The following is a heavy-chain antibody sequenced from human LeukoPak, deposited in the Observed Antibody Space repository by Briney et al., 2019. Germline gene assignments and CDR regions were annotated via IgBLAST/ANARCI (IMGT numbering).Heavy chain of an antibody. D-gene: IGHD6-13*01. CDR2: IYYSGST. V-gene: IGHV4-39*07. Sequence: SETLSLTCTVSGGSISSSSYYWGWIRQPPGKGLEWIGSIYYSGSTYYNPSLKSRVTISVDTSKNQFSLKLSSVTAADTAVYYCARLLGSPSSFGYYWGQGTLVTVSS. CDR3: ARLLGSPSSFGYY. J-gene: IGHJ4*02. CDR1: GGSISSSSYY.